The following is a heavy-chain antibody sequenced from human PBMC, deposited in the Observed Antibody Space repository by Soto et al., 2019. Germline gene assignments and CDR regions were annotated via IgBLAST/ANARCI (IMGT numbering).Heavy chain of an antibody. CDR3: ARHGYYYDSTGYYYFV. CDR2: IYYSGMT. Sequence: PSETLSLTCAVSGGSISSTNHYWGWIRQPPGKGLEWIGDIYYSGMTRYNPSLKSRVTISVDTSMNQFSLKMSSVTAADTAVYYXARHGYYYDSTGYYYFVWGQGTVVTVSS. D-gene: IGHD3-22*01. CDR1: GGSISSTNHY. J-gene: IGHJ4*02. V-gene: IGHV4-39*01.